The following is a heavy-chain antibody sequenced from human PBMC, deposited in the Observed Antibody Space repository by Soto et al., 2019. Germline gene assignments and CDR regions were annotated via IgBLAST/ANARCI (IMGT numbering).Heavy chain of an antibody. V-gene: IGHV3-23*01. CDR3: AKGGGSYRSYGMDV. D-gene: IGHD1-26*01. CDR1: GLTSGPYG. Sequence: EVQLLESGGGLVQPGGSLRLSCAASGLTSGPYGMTWVRQAPGRGLEWVSTISGSGFSTHYAESVQGRFTISRDNSKNTMYLQMNSLRAEDTAVYYCAKGGGSYRSYGMDVWGQGTTVTVSS. CDR2: ISGSGFST. J-gene: IGHJ6*02.